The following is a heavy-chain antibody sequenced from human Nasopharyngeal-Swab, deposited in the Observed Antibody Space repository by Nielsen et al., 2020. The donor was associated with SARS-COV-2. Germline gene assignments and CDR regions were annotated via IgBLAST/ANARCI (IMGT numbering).Heavy chain of an antibody. V-gene: IGHV3-30*03. CDR1: GFTFSSYG. D-gene: IGHD3-10*01. Sequence: GESLKISCAASGFTFSSYGMHWVRQAPGKGLEWVAVISYDGSNKYYADSVKGRFTISRDNSKNTLYLQMNSLRAEDTAVYYCAREGQGTPIDFWGQGTLVTVSS. J-gene: IGHJ4*02. CDR2: ISYDGSNK. CDR3: AREGQGTPIDF.